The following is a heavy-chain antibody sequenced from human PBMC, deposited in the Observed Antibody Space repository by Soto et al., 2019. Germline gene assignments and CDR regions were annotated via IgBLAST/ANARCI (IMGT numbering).Heavy chain of an antibody. V-gene: IGHV3-30-3*01. J-gene: IGHJ6*02. CDR3: ARGVSEYYYGMDV. CDR2: ISYDGSNK. Sequence: GGSLRLSCAASGFIFSSYAMHWVRQAPGKGLEWVAVISYDGSNKYYADSVKGRFTISRDNSKNTLYLQMNSLRAEDTAVYYCARGVSEYYYGMDVWGQGTTVTVSS. D-gene: IGHD3-10*01. CDR1: GFIFSSYA.